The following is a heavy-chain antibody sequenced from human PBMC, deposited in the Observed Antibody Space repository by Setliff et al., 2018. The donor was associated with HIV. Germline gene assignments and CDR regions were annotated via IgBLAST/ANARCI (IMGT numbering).Heavy chain of an antibody. CDR2: IHYKGNI. CDR1: GDSIISGDYY. Sequence: SETLSLTCTVSGDSIISGDYYWSWIRQSPGKGLEWIGHIHYKGNIDYNASLKSRLAISSDTSKNQFSLNLSSVIAADAAIYFCARFTVVVFGAGEPSWFDPWGQGILVTVS. V-gene: IGHV4-30-4*08. CDR3: ARFTVVVFGAGEPSWFDP. J-gene: IGHJ5*02. D-gene: IGHD2-15*01.